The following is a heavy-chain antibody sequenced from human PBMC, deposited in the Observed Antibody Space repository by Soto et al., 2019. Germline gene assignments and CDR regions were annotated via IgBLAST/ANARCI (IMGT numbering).Heavy chain of an antibody. Sequence: QLQLQESGPGLVKPSETLSLTCSVSDDSINSDNYYWGWIRQPPGKVLEWIGSIYYRGNAYYNPSLQTRVTISLDTSRSQFSLKLNSVTAADSAVYFCARLEGLATISYYFDFWGPGALVTVSS. CDR2: IYYRGNA. D-gene: IGHD3-9*01. V-gene: IGHV4-39*01. CDR1: DDSINSDNYY. CDR3: ARLEGLATISYYFDF. J-gene: IGHJ4*02.